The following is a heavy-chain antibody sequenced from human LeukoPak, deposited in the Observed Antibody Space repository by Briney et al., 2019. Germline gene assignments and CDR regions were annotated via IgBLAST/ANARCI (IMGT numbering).Heavy chain of an antibody. Sequence: GGSLRLSCAASGFTFSSYSMNWVRQAPGKGLEWVSSISSSSSYIYYADSVKGRFTISRDNAKNSLYLQMNSLRAEDTAVYYCARGAEYQPLWFDYWGQGTLVTVSS. CDR2: ISSSSSYI. D-gene: IGHD2-2*01. J-gene: IGHJ4*02. V-gene: IGHV3-21*01. CDR3: ARGAEYQPLWFDY. CDR1: GFTFSSYS.